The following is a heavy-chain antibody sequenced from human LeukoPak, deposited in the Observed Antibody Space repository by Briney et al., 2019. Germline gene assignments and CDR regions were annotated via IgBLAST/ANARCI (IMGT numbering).Heavy chain of an antibody. CDR2: ISYDGSNK. D-gene: IGHD2-15*01. CDR3: AKGWWFDP. CDR1: GFTFSSYG. J-gene: IGHJ5*02. Sequence: PGGSLRLSCAASGFTFSSYGMHWVRQAPGKGLEWVAVISYDGSNKYYADSVKGRFTISRDNSKNTLYLQMNSLRAEDTAVYYCAKGWWFDPWGREPWSPSPQ. V-gene: IGHV3-30*18.